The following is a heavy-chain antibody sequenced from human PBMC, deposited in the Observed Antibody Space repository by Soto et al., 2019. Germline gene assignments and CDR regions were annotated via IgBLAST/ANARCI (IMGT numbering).Heavy chain of an antibody. J-gene: IGHJ5*02. CDR3: ARHRIANLFDP. V-gene: IGHV4-39*01. Sequence: SEPLSLTCIVSGGSISNSSYYWGWIRQPPGKGLEWIGSIYYSASTYYNPSLKSRATISVDTSKNQFSLKLSSVTAADTAVFYCARHRIANLFDPSGQLNLVAVCS. D-gene: IGHD2-21*01. CDR2: IYYSAST. CDR1: GGSISNSSYY.